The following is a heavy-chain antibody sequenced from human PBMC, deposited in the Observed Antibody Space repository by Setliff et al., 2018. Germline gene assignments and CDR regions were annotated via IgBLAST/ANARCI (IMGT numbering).Heavy chain of an antibody. V-gene: IGHV4-39*01. CDR1: SGSISSDNYY. CDR2: LSYNGNA. CDR3: ARHTIAMSTIISYFDY. D-gene: IGHD3-10*01. J-gene: IGHJ4*02. Sequence: SSETLSLTCTVSSGSISSDNYYWGWIRQPPGKGLEWIGTLSYNGNAYYTPSLKSRVTISIDTPKNQFSLKLSSVTAADTAVYYCARHTIAMSTIISYFDYWGQGTLVTVSS.